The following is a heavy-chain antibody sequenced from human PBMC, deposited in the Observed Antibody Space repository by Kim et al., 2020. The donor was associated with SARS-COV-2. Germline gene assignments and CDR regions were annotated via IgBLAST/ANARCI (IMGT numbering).Heavy chain of an antibody. CDR3: ARVRTYYDFWSGYSGFDP. D-gene: IGHD3-3*01. V-gene: IGHV4-34*01. CDR1: GGSFSGYY. CDR2: INHSGST. J-gene: IGHJ5*02. Sequence: SETLSLTCAVYGGSFSGYYWSWIRQPPGKGLEWIGEINHSGSTNYNPSLKSRVTISVDTSKNQFSLKLSSVTAADTAVYYCARVRTYYDFWSGYSGFDPWGQGTLVTVSS.